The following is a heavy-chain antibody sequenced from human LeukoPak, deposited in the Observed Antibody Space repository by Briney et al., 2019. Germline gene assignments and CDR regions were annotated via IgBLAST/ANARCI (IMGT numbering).Heavy chain of an antibody. V-gene: IGHV3-20*04. CDR3: ATDQVARISSGFYSPQGY. D-gene: IGHD3-22*01. Sequence: GGSLRLSCAGSGFNFEDYGMSWVRQVPGKGLEWVTSINWDGGSRTYADSVKGRFTISRDNAKNFLFLQMNDLRVEDTAFYYCATDQVARISSGFYSPQGYWGQGTLVIVSS. J-gene: IGHJ4*02. CDR1: GFNFEDYG. CDR2: INWDGGSR.